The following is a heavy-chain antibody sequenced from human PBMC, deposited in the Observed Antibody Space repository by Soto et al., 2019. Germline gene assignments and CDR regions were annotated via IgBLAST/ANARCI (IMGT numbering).Heavy chain of an antibody. V-gene: IGHV1-18*01. Sequence: ASVKVSFKASGYTFTSYGISWVRQAPGQGLEWMGWISAYNGNTNYAQKLQGRVAMTTDTSTSTAYMELRSLRSDDTAVYYCARDVDGATEGYWGQRTLVTVSS. J-gene: IGHJ4*02. CDR2: ISAYNGNT. CDR3: ARDVDGATEGY. D-gene: IGHD4-17*01. CDR1: GYTFTSYG.